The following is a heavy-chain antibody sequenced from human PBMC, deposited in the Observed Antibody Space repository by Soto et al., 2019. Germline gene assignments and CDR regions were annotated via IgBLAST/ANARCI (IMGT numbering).Heavy chain of an antibody. D-gene: IGHD5-18*01. CDR2: ISSSGSTI. J-gene: IGHJ6*03. CDR1: GFTFSDYY. Sequence: QVQLVESGGGLVKPGGSLRLSCAASGFTFSDYYMSWIRQAPGKGLEWVSYISSSGSTIYYADSVNGRFTISRDNAKNSLYRQMNSLRAEDTAVYYCARDPLSYGPRDYYYYMDVWGKGTTVTVSS. V-gene: IGHV3-11*01. CDR3: ARDPLSYGPRDYYYYMDV.